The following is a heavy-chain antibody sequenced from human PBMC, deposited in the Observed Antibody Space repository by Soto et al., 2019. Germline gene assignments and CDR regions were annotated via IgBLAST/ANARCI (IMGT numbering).Heavy chain of an antibody. CDR1: GYTFTGYY. CDR2: INPNSGGT. CDR3: ARDSITILGVVITNYYYYYGMDV. D-gene: IGHD3-3*01. V-gene: IGHV1-2*02. Sequence: ASVKVSCKASGYTFTGYYMHWVRQAPGQGLARIGWINPNSGGTNYAQKYKGRVSMTRDTSISTAYMELSRLRSDDTAVYYCARDSITILGVVITNYYYYYGMDVWGQGTTVTVSS. J-gene: IGHJ6*02.